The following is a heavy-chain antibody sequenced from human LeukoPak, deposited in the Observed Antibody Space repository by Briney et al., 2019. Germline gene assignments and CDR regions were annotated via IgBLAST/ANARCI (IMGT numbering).Heavy chain of an antibody. D-gene: IGHD1-26*01. V-gene: IGHV3-33*06. Sequence: GRSLRLSCAASGFTFSSYGMHWVRQAPGKGLEWVAVIWYDGSNKYYADSVKGRFTISRDNSKNTLYLQMNSLRAEDTAVYYCAKYRDANSGSHHAPFDYWGQGTLVTVSS. CDR2: IWYDGSNK. J-gene: IGHJ4*02. CDR1: GFTFSSYG. CDR3: AKYRDANSGSHHAPFDY.